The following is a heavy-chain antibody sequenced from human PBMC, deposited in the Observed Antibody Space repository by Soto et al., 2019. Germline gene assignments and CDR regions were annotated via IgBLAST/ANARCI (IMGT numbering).Heavy chain of an antibody. D-gene: IGHD2-8*01. CDR3: ARAMANYFDY. CDR2: IRDSGST. J-gene: IGHJ4*02. CDR1: GGSVSSDDYS. V-gene: IGHV4-31*03. Sequence: QVQLQESGPGLVKPSQTLSVTCTVSGGSVSSDDYSWSWIRQHPGKGLEWIGYIRDSGSTYYNPSLEGRVTISVDTSKNQFSLRLRSVTAADTAVYYCARAMANYFDYWGQGTLVTAFS.